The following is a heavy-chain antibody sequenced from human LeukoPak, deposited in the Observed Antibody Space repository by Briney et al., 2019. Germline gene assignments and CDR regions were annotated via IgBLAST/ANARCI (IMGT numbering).Heavy chain of an antibody. CDR2: ISYDGSNK. V-gene: IGHV3-30-3*01. CDR3: ARGYLYYYDSSGYPNWFDP. J-gene: IGHJ5*02. Sequence: PGGSLRLSCAASGFTFSRYAMHWVRQAPGKGLEWVAVISYDGSNKHYADSVKGRFTISRDNSKNTLYLQMNSLRAEDTAVYYCARGYLYYYDSSGYPNWFDPWGQGTLVTVSS. CDR1: GFTFSRYA. D-gene: IGHD3-22*01.